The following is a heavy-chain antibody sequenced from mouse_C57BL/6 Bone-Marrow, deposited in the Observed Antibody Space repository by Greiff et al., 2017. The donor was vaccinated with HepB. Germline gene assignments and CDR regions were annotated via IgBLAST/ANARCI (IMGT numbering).Heavy chain of an antibody. CDR1: GFSFNTYA. CDR3: VRSSDGYYVDY. Sequence: VQLKESGGGLVQPKGSLKLSCAASGFSFNTYAMNWVRQAPGKGLEWVARIRSKSNNYATYYADSVKDRFTISRDDSESMLYLQMNNLKTEDTAMYYCVRSSDGYYVDYWGQGTSVTVSS. V-gene: IGHV10-1*01. CDR2: IRSKSNNYAT. J-gene: IGHJ4*01. D-gene: IGHD2-3*01.